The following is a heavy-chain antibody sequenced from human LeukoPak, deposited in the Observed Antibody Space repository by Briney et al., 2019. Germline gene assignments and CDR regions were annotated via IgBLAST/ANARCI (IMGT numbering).Heavy chain of an antibody. D-gene: IGHD5-18*01. CDR1: GGSISSYY. CDR2: INYSGST. J-gene: IGHJ4*02. Sequence: SETLSLTCTVSGGSISSYYWSWIRQPPGKGLEWIGYINYSGSTNYNPSLRNRVTISVDTSKNQFSLQLTSVTAADTAVYYCARGGIQLPDYWGQGTLVTVSS. CDR3: ARGGIQLPDY. V-gene: IGHV4-59*01.